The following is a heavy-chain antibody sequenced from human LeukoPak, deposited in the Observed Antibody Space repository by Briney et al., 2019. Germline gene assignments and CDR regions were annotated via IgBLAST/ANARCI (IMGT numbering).Heavy chain of an antibody. CDR1: GYTFNNYY. V-gene: IGHV1-46*02. J-gene: IGHJ5*02. D-gene: IGHD3-3*02. Sequence: ASVKVSCKASGYTFNNYYIHWVRQAPGQGLEWMGIINPSGGTTIYAQKFQGRVTMTGDTSTSTAYMELSSLRSEDTAVYYCARRISPGWFDPWGQGTLVTVSS. CDR3: ARRISPGWFDP. CDR2: INPSGGTT.